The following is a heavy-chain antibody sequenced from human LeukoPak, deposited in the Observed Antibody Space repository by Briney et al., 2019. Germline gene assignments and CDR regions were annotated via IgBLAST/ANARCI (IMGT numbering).Heavy chain of an antibody. V-gene: IGHV1-69*06. CDR2: IIPIFGTA. Sequence: SVKVSCKASGGTFSSYAISWVRQAPGQGLEWMGGIIPIFGTANYAQKFQGRVTITADKSTSTAYMELSSLRSEDTAVYSCARGGYCSSTSCYAIGAFDIWGQGTMVTVSS. CDR3: ARGGYCSSTSCYAIGAFDI. J-gene: IGHJ3*02. CDR1: GGTFSSYA. D-gene: IGHD2-2*01.